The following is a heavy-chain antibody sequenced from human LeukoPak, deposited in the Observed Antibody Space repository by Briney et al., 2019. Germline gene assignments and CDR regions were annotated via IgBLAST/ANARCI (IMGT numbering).Heavy chain of an antibody. J-gene: IGHJ4*02. Sequence: GGSLRLSCAASGFIFTNYAMSWVRQAPGKGLEWVSAISGRGGGTYYADSVKGRFTISRDNSKNTLYVQMDSLRAEDTAVYYCAKGRSPYYYASGSVLDYWGQGTLVTVSS. V-gene: IGHV3-23*01. CDR3: AKGRSPYYYASGSVLDY. CDR2: ISGRGGGT. D-gene: IGHD3-10*01. CDR1: GFIFTNYA.